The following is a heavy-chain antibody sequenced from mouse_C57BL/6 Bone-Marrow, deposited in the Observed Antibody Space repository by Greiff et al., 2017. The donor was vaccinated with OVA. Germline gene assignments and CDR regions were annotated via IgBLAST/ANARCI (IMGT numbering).Heavy chain of an antibody. Sequence: QVQLQQPGAELVKPGASVKLSCKASGYTFTSYWMHWVKQRPGQGLEWIGMIHPNSGSTNYNEKFKSKATLTVDKSSSTAYMQLSSLTSEDSAVYYCARVYYGSSSYYFDYWGQGTTLTVSS. D-gene: IGHD1-1*01. J-gene: IGHJ2*01. CDR2: IHPNSGST. CDR3: ARVYYGSSSYYFDY. CDR1: GYTFTSYW. V-gene: IGHV1-64*01.